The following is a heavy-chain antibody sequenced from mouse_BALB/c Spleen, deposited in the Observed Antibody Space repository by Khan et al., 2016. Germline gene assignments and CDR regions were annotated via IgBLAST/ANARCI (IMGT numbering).Heavy chain of an antibody. J-gene: IGHJ3*01. CDR3: ARERPGFAY. V-gene: IGHV1-26*01. CDR2: INPDNGAT. Sequence: VRLQQSGPELVKPGASVKISCKAAGYSFTGYYMHWVKQSHVKSLEWTGRINPDNGATTYNQIFKDKASLTVDKSSSTACMELHSLTSEDSLVYFFARERPGFAYWGQGTLVTVSA. CDR1: GYSFTGYY.